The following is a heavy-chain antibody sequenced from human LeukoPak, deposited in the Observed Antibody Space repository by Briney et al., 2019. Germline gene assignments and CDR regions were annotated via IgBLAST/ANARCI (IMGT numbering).Heavy chain of an antibody. D-gene: IGHD2-2*01. CDR3: ARGVPGAAYYFDY. V-gene: IGHV4-34*01. CDR2: INHSGST. CDR1: GGSFSGYY. J-gene: IGHJ4*02. Sequence: SETLSLTCAVYGGSFSGYYWSWIRQPPGKGLEWIGGINHSGSTNYKSSLKSRVTISVDTSKNQFSLKLSSVTAADTAVYYCARGVPGAAYYFDYWGQGTLVTVSS.